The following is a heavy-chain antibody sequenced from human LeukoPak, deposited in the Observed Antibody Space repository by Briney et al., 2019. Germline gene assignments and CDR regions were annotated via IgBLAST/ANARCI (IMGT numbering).Heavy chain of an antibody. CDR1: GGSINSYY. CDR2: IHYTGST. V-gene: IGHV4-59*01. CDR3: ARGGYYGSGNDFRFDP. D-gene: IGHD3-10*01. J-gene: IGHJ5*02. Sequence: PSETLSLTCTVSGGSINSYYWSWIRQPPGKGLECIGYIHYTGSTNYNPSLKSRVTISVDTSKSQFSLKLSSVAAADTAIYYCARGGYYGSGNDFRFDPWGQGTLVTVSS.